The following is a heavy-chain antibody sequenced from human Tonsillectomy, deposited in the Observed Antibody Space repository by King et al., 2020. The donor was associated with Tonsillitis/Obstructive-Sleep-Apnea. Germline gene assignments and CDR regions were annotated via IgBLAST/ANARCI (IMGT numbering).Heavy chain of an antibody. CDR1: GFTFDDYS. Sequence: VQLVESGGRLVRPGGSLRLSCSASGFTFDDYSMNWVRQAPGKGLEWVSGINWNGGTTGYADSVKGRFTISRDNAKNSLYLQMDSLRAEDTALYYCARERASHPYYGDGLNIWGQGTVVTVSS. CDR3: ARERASHPYYGDGLNI. CDR2: INWNGGTT. D-gene: IGHD1-26*01. J-gene: IGHJ3*02. V-gene: IGHV3-20*04.